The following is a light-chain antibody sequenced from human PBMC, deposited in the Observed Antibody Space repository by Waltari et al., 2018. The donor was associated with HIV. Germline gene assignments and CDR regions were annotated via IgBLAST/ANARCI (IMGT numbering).Light chain of an antibody. CDR1: RDISGW. J-gene: IGKJ4*01. Sequence: DIQMTQSPSSVSASVGDTVTITCRASRDISGWLAWYQQKPGRAPELLFYAASSLHRADPSGFSASGSGTQFTLTIASLQPEDFATYYCQQTNNFPLTFGGGTKV. CDR3: QQTNNFPLT. V-gene: IGKV1-12*01. CDR2: AAS.